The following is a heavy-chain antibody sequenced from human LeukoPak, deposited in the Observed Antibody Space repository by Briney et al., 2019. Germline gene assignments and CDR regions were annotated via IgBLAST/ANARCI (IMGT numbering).Heavy chain of an antibody. Sequence: PSETLSLTCTVSGGSISSYYWSWIRQSPGKGLEWIGYIYYSGSTNYNPSLKSRVTISVDTSKNQFSLKLSSVTAADTAVYYCARALSGTTYYYDSSGYYGYYFDYWGQGTLVTVSS. CDR2: IYYSGST. V-gene: IGHV4-59*01. CDR1: GGSISSYY. J-gene: IGHJ4*02. CDR3: ARALSGTTYYYDSSGYYGYYFDY. D-gene: IGHD3-22*01.